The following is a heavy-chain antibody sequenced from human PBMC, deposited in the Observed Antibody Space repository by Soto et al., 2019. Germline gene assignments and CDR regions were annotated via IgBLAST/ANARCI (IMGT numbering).Heavy chain of an antibody. CDR3: ARQQLLPFYYALDV. J-gene: IGHJ6*02. Sequence: SETLSLTCNFSCGSIIGYYWSWIRQPPGKGLEYIGYIYYRGSTNYNPSLESRVTMSVDTSRNQFSLKVNSVTAADTAVYYCARQQLLPFYYALDVWGQGTTVTVSS. D-gene: IGHD6-13*01. V-gene: IGHV4-59*01. CDR2: IYYRGST. CDR1: CGSIIGYY.